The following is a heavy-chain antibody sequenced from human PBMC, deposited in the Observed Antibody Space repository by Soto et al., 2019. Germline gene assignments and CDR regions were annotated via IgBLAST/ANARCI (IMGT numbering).Heavy chain of an antibody. CDR3: ARMVDVPYYYYGMDV. CDR2: INGYNGNT. CDR1: GYTFSRSG. D-gene: IGHD2-15*01. J-gene: IGHJ6*02. V-gene: IGHV1-18*01. Sequence: QVQLVQSGAEVKKPGASVKVSCKASGYTFSRSGISWVRQAPGQGLEWMGWINGYNGNTNYTQKMQGRITMTTDTPTSTAYMELRSLRSDDTAVYYCARMVDVPYYYYGMDVWGQGTTVIVSS.